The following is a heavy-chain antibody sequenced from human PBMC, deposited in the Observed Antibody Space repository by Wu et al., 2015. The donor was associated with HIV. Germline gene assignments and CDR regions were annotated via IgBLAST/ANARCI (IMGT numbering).Heavy chain of an antibody. CDR1: GYSISSGYY. D-gene: IGHD5-24*01. CDR2: IYHSGST. J-gene: IGHJ3*01. Sequence: QVQLQESGPGLVKSSETLSLTCAVSGYSISSGYYWGWIRQPPGKGLEWIGSIYHSGSTYYNPSLKSRVTISVDTSKNQFSLKLSSVTAADTAVYYCMRHHGYRAEPDAFDFWGQGTMVTVTS. CDR3: MRHHGYRAEPDAFDF. V-gene: IGHV4-38-2*01.